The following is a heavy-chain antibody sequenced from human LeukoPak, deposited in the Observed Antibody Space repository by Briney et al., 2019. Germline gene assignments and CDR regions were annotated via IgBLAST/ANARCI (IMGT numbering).Heavy chain of an antibody. D-gene: IGHD3-9*01. J-gene: IGHJ5*02. CDR1: GYTFTMYY. CDR3: ARDGVVAYYDILTGYPLPQGWFDP. CDR2: INPSDGAT. Sequence: ASVKVSCKASGYTFTMYYIHWVRQAPGQGLEWMGMINPSDGATTYAQRFQGRVTMTRDMSTTTVYMDLRSLRSEDTAVYYCARDGVVAYYDILTGYPLPQGWFDPWGQGTLVTVSS. V-gene: IGHV1-46*01.